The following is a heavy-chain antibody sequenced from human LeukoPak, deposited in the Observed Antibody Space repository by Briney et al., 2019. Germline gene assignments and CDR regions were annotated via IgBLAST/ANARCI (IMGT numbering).Heavy chain of an antibody. V-gene: IGHV4-4*07. J-gene: IGHJ6*04. CDR3: ARVVQGSEVSCCFADV. CDR1: GGSISSNY. CDR2: MYTSGST. Sequence: SETLSLTCTVSGGSISSNYWSWIRQPAGKGLEWIGLMYTSGSTNYNPSLKSRVTMSVDTSKNQFSLKLSSVTAADTAVYYCARVVQGSEVSCCFADVWGKGTTVTVSS. D-gene: IGHD6-25*01.